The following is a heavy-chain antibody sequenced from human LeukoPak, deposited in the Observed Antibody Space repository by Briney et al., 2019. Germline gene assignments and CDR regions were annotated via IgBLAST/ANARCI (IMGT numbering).Heavy chain of an antibody. CDR2: ISGNSGSI. J-gene: IGHJ4*02. Sequence: GGSLRLSCAASGFTFDDYAMHWVRHAPGKGLEWVSGISGNSGSIDYAQSPKGRFTISRDNAKNSLYLQMNCLRPEDTAVYYCAKGAARLSLFASFDYWGQLILVSASS. CDR1: GFTFDDYA. CDR3: AKGAARLSLFASFDY. D-gene: IGHD3-16*01. V-gene: IGHV3-9*01.